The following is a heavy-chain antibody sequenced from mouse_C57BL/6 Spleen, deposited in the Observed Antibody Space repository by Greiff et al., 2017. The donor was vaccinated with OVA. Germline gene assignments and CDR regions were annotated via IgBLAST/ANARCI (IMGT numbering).Heavy chain of an antibody. CDR3: ARDSAYYSKVYAMDY. J-gene: IGHJ4*01. CDR2: INYDGSST. Sequence: EVHLVESEGGLVQPGSSMKLSCTASGFTFSDYYMAWVRQVPEKGLEWVASINYDGSSTYYLDSLKSRFIISRDNAKNILYLQMSSLKSEDTATYYCARDSAYYSKVYAMDYWGQGTSVTVSS. V-gene: IGHV5-16*01. CDR1: GFTFSDYY. D-gene: IGHD2-5*01.